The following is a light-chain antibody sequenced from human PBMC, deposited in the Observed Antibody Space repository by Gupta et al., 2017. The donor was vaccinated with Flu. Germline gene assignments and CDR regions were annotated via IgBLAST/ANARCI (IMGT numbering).Light chain of an antibody. J-gene: IGKJ4*02. CDR1: QSVSSGI. V-gene: IGKV3-20*01. CDR2: GAS. Sequence: TLSLSSGDRATLSCRASQSVSSGILSWYRQRPGQAPRLLIYGASKRASGTPDRFSGSGSGTEFTLTISRLEPDDFAVYYCQQYYDSSRTFGEGTKVEIK. CDR3: QQYYDSSRT.